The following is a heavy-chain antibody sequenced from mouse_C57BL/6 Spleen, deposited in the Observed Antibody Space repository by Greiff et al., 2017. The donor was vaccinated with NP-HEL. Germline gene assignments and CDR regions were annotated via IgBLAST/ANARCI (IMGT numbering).Heavy chain of an antibody. CDR1: GYTFTSYW. Sequence: VQLQQPGAELVRPGTSVKLSCKASGYTFTSYWMHWVKQRPGQGLEWIGVIDPSDSYTNYNQKFKGKATLTVDTSSSTAYMQLSSLTSEDSAVYYCARYYGSSDIDYWGQGTTLTVSS. CDR2: IDPSDSYT. D-gene: IGHD1-1*01. V-gene: IGHV1-59*01. CDR3: ARYYGSSDIDY. J-gene: IGHJ2*01.